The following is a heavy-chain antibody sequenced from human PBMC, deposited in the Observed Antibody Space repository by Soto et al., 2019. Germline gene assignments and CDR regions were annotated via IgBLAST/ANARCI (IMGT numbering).Heavy chain of an antibody. V-gene: IGHV4-30-2*01. D-gene: IGHD1-26*01. CDR2: IYHSGST. CDR3: ARGLSELREYYFDY. Sequence: QLQLQESGSGLVKPSQTLSLTCAVSGGSISSGGYSWSWIRQPPGKGLEWIGYIYHSGSTYYNPSLKSRVTISVDRSKNQFSLKLSSVTAADTAVYYCARGLSELREYYFDYWGQGTLVTVSS. J-gene: IGHJ4*02. CDR1: GGSISSGGYS.